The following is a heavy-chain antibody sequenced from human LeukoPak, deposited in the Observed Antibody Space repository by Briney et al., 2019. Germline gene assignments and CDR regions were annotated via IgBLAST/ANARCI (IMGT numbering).Heavy chain of an antibody. V-gene: IGHV4-4*07. CDR3: AREKSDSSGYSLFFDY. D-gene: IGHD3-22*01. Sequence: PSETLSLTCTVSGGSISSYYWSWIRQPAGKGLEWIGRIYTSGSTNYNPSLKSRVTMSVDTSKNQFSLKLSSVTAADTAVYYCAREKSDSSGYSLFFDYWGQGTLVTVSS. J-gene: IGHJ4*02. CDR1: GGSISSYY. CDR2: IYTSGST.